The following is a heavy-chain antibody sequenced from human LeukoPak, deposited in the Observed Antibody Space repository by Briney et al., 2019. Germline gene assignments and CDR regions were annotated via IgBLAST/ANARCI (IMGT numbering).Heavy chain of an antibody. D-gene: IGHD2-21*01. CDR3: ARAPVTSCRGAYCYPFDY. CDR2: TSSSDAGT. J-gene: IGHJ4*02. Sequence: PGGSLRLSCAASGFPLSSYAMSWVRQAPGKGLEWVSATSSSDAGTYYADSVRGRFTISRDNSKSTLYLQMNSLRVEDAAVYYCARAPVTSCRGAYCYPFDYWGQGTLVTVSS. V-gene: IGHV3-23*01. CDR1: GFPLSSYA.